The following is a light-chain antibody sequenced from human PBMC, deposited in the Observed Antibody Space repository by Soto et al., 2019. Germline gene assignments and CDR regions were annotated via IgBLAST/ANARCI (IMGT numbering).Light chain of an antibody. J-gene: IGLJ1*01. CDR2: GNS. Sequence: QSVLTQPPSVSGAPGQRVTISCTGSSSNIGAGYDVHWYQQLPGTAPKLLIYGNSNRPSGVPDRSSGSKSGTSASLAITGLQAEDEADYYCQSHDSSLSGSYVFGTGTKLTVL. CDR1: SSNIGAGYD. V-gene: IGLV1-40*01. CDR3: QSHDSSLSGSYV.